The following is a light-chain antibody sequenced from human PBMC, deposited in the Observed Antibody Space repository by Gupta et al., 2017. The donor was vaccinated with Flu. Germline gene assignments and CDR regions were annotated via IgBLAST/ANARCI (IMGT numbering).Light chain of an antibody. CDR1: SNDVGGFKY. V-gene: IGLV2-14*03. CDR2: EVG. Sequence: QSALTQPASVSGSPGQSITISCTGTSNDVGGFKYVSWYQQHPGEAPKLILYEVGNRPSGVSDRFSGSKSGNTASLTISGLQSEDEADYYCNSYTSSTPPYVFGTGTKVTVL. CDR3: NSYTSSTPPYV. J-gene: IGLJ1*01.